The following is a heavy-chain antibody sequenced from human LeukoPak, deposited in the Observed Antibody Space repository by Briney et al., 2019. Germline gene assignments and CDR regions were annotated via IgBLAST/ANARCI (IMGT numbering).Heavy chain of an antibody. D-gene: IGHD6-13*01. CDR2: ISGSGGST. CDR3: AKDRAVDIAAAGLIDY. CDR1: GFTFSSYA. J-gene: IGHJ4*02. Sequence: GGSLRLSCAASGFTFSSYAMSWVRQAPGKGLEWVSAISGSGGSTYYADSVKGRFTISRDNSKNTLYLQMNSLRAEDTAVYYCAKDRAVDIAAAGLIDYWGQGTLVTVSS. V-gene: IGHV3-23*01.